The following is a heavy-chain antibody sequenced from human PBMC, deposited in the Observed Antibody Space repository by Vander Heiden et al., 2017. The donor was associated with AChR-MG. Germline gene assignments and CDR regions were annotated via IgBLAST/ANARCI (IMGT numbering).Heavy chain of an antibody. CDR2: QRNKANRDTT. J-gene: IGHJ3*02. Sequence: EVQSVESGGGLVQPGGSLRLSCAASGFTFSDRYMDWGRQAPGKGLEWVGRQRNKANRDTTEYAASVKGRFTISRDDSRNSLYLQMNSLKSEDTAVYYCARALRGEAYGYDMWGQGTMVTVSS. D-gene: IGHD5-18*01. V-gene: IGHV3-72*01. CDR1: GFTFSDRY. CDR3: ARALRGEAYGYDM.